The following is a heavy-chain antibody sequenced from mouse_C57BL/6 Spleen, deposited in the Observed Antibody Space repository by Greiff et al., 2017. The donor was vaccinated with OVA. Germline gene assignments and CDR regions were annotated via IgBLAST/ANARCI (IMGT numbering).Heavy chain of an antibody. CDR3: ARDDGYYNYAMDY. J-gene: IGHJ4*01. CDR2: ISDGGSYT. V-gene: IGHV5-4*01. CDR1: GFTFSSYA. Sequence: DVMLVESGGGLVKPGGSLKLSCAASGFTFSSYAMSWVRQTPEKRLEWVATISDGGSYTYYPDNVKGRVTISRDNAKNNLYLQMSHLKSEDTAMYDCARDDGYYNYAMDYWGQGTSVTVSS. D-gene: IGHD2-3*01.